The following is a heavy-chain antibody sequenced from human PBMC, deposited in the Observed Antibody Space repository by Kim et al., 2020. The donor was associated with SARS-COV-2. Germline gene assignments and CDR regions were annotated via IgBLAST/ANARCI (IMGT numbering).Heavy chain of an antibody. V-gene: IGHV1-69*01. Sequence: SQGRVTITADESTSTAYMELSSLRSEDTAVYYCARDIAAAGKAYYYGMDVWGQGTTVTVSS. CDR3: ARDIAAAGKAYYYGMDV. D-gene: IGHD6-13*01. J-gene: IGHJ6*02.